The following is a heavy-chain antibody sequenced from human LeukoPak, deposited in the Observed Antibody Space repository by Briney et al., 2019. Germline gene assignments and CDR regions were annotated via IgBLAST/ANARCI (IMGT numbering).Heavy chain of an antibody. D-gene: IGHD2-21*01. J-gene: IGHJ6*02. CDR3: ARYCGGDCYGMDV. CDR1: GFTFSSYA. V-gene: IGHV3-7*01. Sequence: GGSLRLSCAASGFTFSSYAMSWVRQAPGKGLEWVANINQDGSEKHYVDSVKGRFTISRDNAKNSLYLQMNSLRAEDTAVYYCARYCGGDCYGMDVWGQGTTVTVSS. CDR2: INQDGSEK.